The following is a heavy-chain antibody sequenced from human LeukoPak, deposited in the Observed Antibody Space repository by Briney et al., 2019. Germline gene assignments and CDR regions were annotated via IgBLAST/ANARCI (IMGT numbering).Heavy chain of an antibody. J-gene: IGHJ4*02. CDR3: ARLHCSTTSCYMGIYFDY. CDR1: GYSFTDYY. CDR2: INPNSGEA. V-gene: IGHV1-2*02. Sequence: ASVKVSCRASGYSFTDYYVHGVRQAPGQGLEGRGWINPNSGEAGYAHQFQGRVTMARDKPISTAYMEMSRLRSDDTAVYFCARLHCSTTSCYMGIYFDYWGQGTLVTVSS. D-gene: IGHD2-2*01.